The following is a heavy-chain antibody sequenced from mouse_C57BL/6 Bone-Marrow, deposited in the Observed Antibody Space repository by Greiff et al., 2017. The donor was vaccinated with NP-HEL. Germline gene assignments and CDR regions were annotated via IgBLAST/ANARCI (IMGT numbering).Heavy chain of an antibody. J-gene: IGHJ4*01. V-gene: IGHV2-3*01. CDR2: IWGDGST. Sequence: VQLVESGPGLVAPSQSLSISCTVSGFSFTSYGVSWVRQPPGKGLEWLGVIWGDGSTNYHSALISRLSISKDNSTCQVYLKMNSLKADDTTTDYCAKPITTVVAPYAMDYWGQGTSVTVSS. D-gene: IGHD1-1*01. CDR3: AKPITTVVAPYAMDY. CDR1: GFSFTSYG.